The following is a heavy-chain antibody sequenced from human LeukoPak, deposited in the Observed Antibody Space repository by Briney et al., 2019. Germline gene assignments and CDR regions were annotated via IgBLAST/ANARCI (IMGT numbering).Heavy chain of an antibody. CDR2: FDPEDGET. J-gene: IGHJ6*03. V-gene: IGHV1-24*01. D-gene: IGHD3-10*01. Sequence: GASVKVSCKVSGYTLTELSMHWVRQAPGKGLEWMEGFDPEDGETIYAQKFQGRVTMTEDTSTDTAYMELSSLRSEDTAVYYCATTGSGNYYYYYMDVWGKGTTVTVSS. CDR1: GYTLTELS. CDR3: ATTGSGNYYYYYMDV.